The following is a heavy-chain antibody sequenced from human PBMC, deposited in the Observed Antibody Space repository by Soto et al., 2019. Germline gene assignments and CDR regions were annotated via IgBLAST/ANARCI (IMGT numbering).Heavy chain of an antibody. CDR2: MYSNGHT. D-gene: IGHD4-17*01. CDR1: GFSVTSNY. J-gene: IGHJ6*02. CDR3: ARESGSPVTYHYSYGMDV. V-gene: IGHV3-53*05. Sequence: EVQLVETGGGLIQPGGSLRLSCVASGFSVTSNYMTWVRQAPGKGPEWVSVMYSNGHTYYADSVEGRFTISRDRSSNTLYHQMTSLRRDDTAVYYCARESGSPVTYHYSYGMDVWGQGTTVTVSS.